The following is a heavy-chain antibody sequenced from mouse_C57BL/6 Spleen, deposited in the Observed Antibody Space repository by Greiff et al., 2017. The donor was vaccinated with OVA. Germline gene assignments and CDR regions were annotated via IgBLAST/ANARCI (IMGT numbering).Heavy chain of an antibody. CDR1: GFTFTAYY. CDR2: IRNKANGYTT. D-gene: IGHD2-2*01. CDR3: ARYGWLPLDY. V-gene: IGHV7-3*01. Sequence: EVNVVESGGGLVQPGGSLSLSCAASGFTFTAYYMSWVRQPPGKALEWLGFIRNKANGYTTEYSASVKGRFTISRDNSQSILYLQMNALRAEDSATYYCARYGWLPLDYWGQGTTLTVSS. J-gene: IGHJ2*01.